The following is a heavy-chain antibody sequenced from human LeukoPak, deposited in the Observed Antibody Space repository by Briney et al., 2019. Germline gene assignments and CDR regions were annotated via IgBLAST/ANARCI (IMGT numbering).Heavy chain of an antibody. CDR2: ISSSGGTI. D-gene: IGHD1-26*01. Sequence: GGSLRLSCAASGFTFSDYHMSWIRQAPGKGLEWVSYISSSGGTISYADSVKGRFTISRDNAKNSLYLQMNSLRAEDTAVYYCAKDGVYSGSSRTFDYWGQGTLVTVSS. J-gene: IGHJ4*02. CDR3: AKDGVYSGSSRTFDY. CDR1: GFTFSDYH. V-gene: IGHV3-11*01.